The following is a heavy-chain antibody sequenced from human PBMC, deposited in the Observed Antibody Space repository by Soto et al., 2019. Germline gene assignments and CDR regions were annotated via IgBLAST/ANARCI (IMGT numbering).Heavy chain of an antibody. D-gene: IGHD1-26*01. CDR3: VACGSSAFDC. CDR1: GFTFSDHY. J-gene: IGHJ4*02. Sequence: EVQLVESGGDLVQPGGSLRLSCAASGFTFSDHYMDWVRQAPGKGLEWVGLIRNKAKSYTTEYAASVRGRFTISRDDSKNSVYLQMNSLKTEDTAVYYCVACGSSAFDCWGQGTLVTVS. CDR2: IRNKAKSYTT. V-gene: IGHV3-72*01.